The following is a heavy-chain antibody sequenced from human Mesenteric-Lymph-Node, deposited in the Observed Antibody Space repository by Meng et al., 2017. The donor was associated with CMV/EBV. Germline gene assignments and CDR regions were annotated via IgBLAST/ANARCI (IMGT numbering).Heavy chain of an antibody. CDR3: ARGGTMGWFDP. CDR1: GFTFSSYD. CDR2: IGTAGDT. Sequence: GESLKISCAACGFTFSSYDMHWVRQATGKGLEWVSAIGTAGDTYYPGSVKGQFTISRENAKNSLYLQMNSLRAGDTAVYYCARGGTMGWFDPWGQGTLVTVSS. D-gene: IGHD1-7*01. V-gene: IGHV3-13*03. J-gene: IGHJ5*02.